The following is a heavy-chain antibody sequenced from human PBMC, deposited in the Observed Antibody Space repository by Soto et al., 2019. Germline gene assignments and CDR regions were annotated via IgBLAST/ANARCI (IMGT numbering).Heavy chain of an antibody. V-gene: IGHV3-23*01. CDR3: AQSYYGSGSYLLHPYYLDY. D-gene: IGHD3-10*01. J-gene: IGHJ4*02. Sequence: GGSLRLSCAASGFTFNDYAMNWVRQAPGQGLEWVSAIASGGSTYYADSVKGRFTISRDNSKNTLYLQMNSLRAEDTAVYYCAQSYYGSGSYLLHPYYLDYWGQGTLVTVSS. CDR1: GFTFNDYA. CDR2: IASGGST.